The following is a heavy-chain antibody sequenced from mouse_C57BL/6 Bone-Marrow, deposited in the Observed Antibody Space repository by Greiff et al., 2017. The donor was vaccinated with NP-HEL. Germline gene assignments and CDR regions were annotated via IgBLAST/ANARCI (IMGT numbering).Heavy chain of an antibody. V-gene: IGHV1-64*01. D-gene: IGHD3-3*01. Sequence: QVQLQQPGAELVKPGASVKLSCKASGYTFTSYWMHWVKQRPGQGLEWIGMIHPNSGSTNYNEKFKNKATLTVDKSSSTAYMQLSRLTSEDAAVYYCAGRGWDYDYGDRGKALTVTA. CDR1: GYTFTSYW. J-gene: IGHJ2*01. CDR3: AGRGWDYDY. CDR2: IHPNSGST.